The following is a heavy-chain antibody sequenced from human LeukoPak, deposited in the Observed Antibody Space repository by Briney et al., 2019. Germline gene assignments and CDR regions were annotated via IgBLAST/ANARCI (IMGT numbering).Heavy chain of an antibody. CDR2: ISSSSSYI. CDR1: GFTFSSYS. D-gene: IGHD2-2*01. Sequence: GGSLRLSCAASGFTFSSYSMNWVRQAPGKGLEWVSSISSSSSYIYYADSVKGRFTISRDNAKNSLYLQMNSLRAEDTAAYYCARDQGSSLYGMDVWGQGTTVTVSS. J-gene: IGHJ6*02. CDR3: ARDQGSSLYGMDV. V-gene: IGHV3-21*01.